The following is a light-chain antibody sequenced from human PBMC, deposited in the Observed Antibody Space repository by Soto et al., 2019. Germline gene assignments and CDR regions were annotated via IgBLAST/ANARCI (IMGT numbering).Light chain of an antibody. Sequence: QSVLTQPPSVSGAPGQRVTISCTGSSSNIGAVYDVHWYQQLPGTAPKLLISGNSNRPSGVPDRFSGSKSGTSASLAITGLQAEDEAAYDCQSYDSSLSGWVFGGGTKLTVL. V-gene: IGLV1-40*01. CDR2: GNS. CDR1: SSNIGAVYD. J-gene: IGLJ3*02. CDR3: QSYDSSLSGWV.